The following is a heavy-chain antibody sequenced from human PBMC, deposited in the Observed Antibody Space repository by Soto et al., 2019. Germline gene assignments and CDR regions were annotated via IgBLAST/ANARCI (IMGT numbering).Heavy chain of an antibody. D-gene: IGHD3-3*01. CDR1: GFTFSSYA. Sequence: GGSLRLSCAASGFTFSSYAMSWVRQAPGKGLEWVSAISGSGGSTYYADSVKGRFTISRDNSKNTLYLQMNSLRAEDTAVYYCAKDDAGYYDFWSGSVVEFYYYFYMDVWGKGTTVTVSS. CDR3: AKDDAGYYDFWSGSVVEFYYYFYMDV. J-gene: IGHJ6*03. CDR2: ISGSGGST. V-gene: IGHV3-23*01.